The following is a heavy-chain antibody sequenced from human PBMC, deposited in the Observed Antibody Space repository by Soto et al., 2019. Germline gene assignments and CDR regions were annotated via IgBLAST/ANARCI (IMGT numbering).Heavy chain of an antibody. CDR3: TRQLAGYSSGWYRGYYGMDV. V-gene: IGHV3-73*01. D-gene: IGHD6-19*01. J-gene: IGHJ6*02. CDR2: IRSKANSYAT. Sequence: PGGSLRLSCAASGFTFSGSAMHWVRQASGKGLEWVGRIRSKANSYATAYAASVKGRFTISRDDSKNTAYLQMNSLKTEDTAVYYCTRQLAGYSSGWYRGYYGMDVWGQGTTVTVSS. CDR1: GFTFSGSA.